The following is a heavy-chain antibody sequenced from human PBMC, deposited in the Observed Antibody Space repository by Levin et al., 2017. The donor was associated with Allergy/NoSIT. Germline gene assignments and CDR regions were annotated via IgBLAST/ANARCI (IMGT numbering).Heavy chain of an antibody. J-gene: IGHJ2*01. Sequence: SQTLSLTCTVSGGSISNYYWSWIRQPPGKGLEWIGYISYSGSTNYNPSLKSRVTISVDKSKKQFSLKLSSVTAADTAVYYCASTQITHHDIWDRYFDLWGRGTLVTVTS. CDR1: GGSISNYY. V-gene: IGHV4-59*01. D-gene: IGHD3-9*01. CDR2: ISYSGST. CDR3: ASTQITHHDIWDRYFDL.